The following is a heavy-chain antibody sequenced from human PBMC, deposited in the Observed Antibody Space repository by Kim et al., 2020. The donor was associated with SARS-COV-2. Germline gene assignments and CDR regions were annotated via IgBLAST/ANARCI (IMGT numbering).Heavy chain of an antibody. CDR1: GLAFSSYW. D-gene: IGHD1-1*01. J-gene: IGHJ4*02. V-gene: IGHV3-74*01. CDR3: ATGNNWSFDY. Sequence: GGSLRLSCAASGLAFSSYWMFWVRQPPGKGLLWVSHIKGDGSATVYADSVKGRYTVSRDNAKNTLCLQLSTLRAEDTAVYYCATGNNWSFDYWGPGTLVT. CDR2: IKGDGSAT.